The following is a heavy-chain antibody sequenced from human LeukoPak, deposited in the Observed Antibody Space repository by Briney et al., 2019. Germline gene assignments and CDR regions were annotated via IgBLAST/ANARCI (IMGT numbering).Heavy chain of an antibody. CDR2: IYYSGST. J-gene: IGHJ4*02. Sequence: SETLSLTCTVSGGSISSYYWSWIRQPPGKGLEWIGYIYYSGSTNYNPSLKSRVTISVDTSKNQFSLKLSSVSAANTAVYYCARSFVEISGYYDDYWGQGTPVTVSS. D-gene: IGHD3-22*01. V-gene: IGHV4-59*01. CDR3: ARSFVEISGYYDDY. CDR1: GGSISSYY.